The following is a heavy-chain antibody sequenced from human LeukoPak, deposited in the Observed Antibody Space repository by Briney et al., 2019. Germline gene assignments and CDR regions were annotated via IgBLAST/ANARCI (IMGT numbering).Heavy chain of an antibody. V-gene: IGHV4-31*03. J-gene: IGHJ5*02. CDR3: ARGILPIHNNGGWFDP. CDR1: GGSISSGDYY. D-gene: IGHD1/OR15-1a*01. Sequence: SQTLSLTCTVSGGSISSGDYYWNWIRQHPGKGLEWVGYIYYSGITYYNPSLKSRVTISVDTSKNQFSLKLSSVSAADAAVYYCARGILPIHNNGGWFDPWGQGTLVTVSS. CDR2: IYYSGIT.